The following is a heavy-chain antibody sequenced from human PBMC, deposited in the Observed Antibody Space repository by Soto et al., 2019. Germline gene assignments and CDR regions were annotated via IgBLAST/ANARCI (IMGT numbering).Heavy chain of an antibody. Sequence: QVQLQESGPGLVKPSQTLSLTCTVSGGSISSGDYYWSWIRQPPGKGLEWIGYIYYSGSTYYNPSLKSRVTISVDTSKNQFSLKLSSVTAADTAVYYCARGGGGYGDNNGLFDYWGQGTLVTVSS. CDR3: ARGGGGYGDNNGLFDY. D-gene: IGHD4-17*01. J-gene: IGHJ4*02. V-gene: IGHV4-30-4*01. CDR2: IYYSGST. CDR1: GGSISSGDYY.